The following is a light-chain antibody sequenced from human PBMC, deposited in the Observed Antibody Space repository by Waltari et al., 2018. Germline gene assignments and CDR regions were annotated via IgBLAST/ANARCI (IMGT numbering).Light chain of an antibody. J-gene: IGLJ2*01. CDR2: GSS. Sequence: QSVLTQPPSGSGAPGQRVTIPCPGSSSTIGAGYAVLWYQQLPGTAPKLLIDGSSNRPSGVPDRFSGSKSGTSASLAITGLQAEDEADYYCQSYDSSLSAVVFGGGTKLTGL. CDR3: QSYDSSLSAVV. V-gene: IGLV1-40*01. CDR1: SSTIGAGYA.